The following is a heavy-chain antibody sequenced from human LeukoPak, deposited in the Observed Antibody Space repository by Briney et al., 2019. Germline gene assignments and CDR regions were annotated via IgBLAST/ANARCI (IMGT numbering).Heavy chain of an antibody. CDR2: IYYSGST. J-gene: IGHJ5*02. D-gene: IGHD6-19*01. CDR1: GGSISSSSYY. Sequence: SETLSLTCTVSGGSISSSSYYWGWIRQPPGKGLEWIGSIYYSGSTYYNPSLKSRVTISVDTSKNQFSLKLSSVTAADTAVYYCARERVVAGRSGVRWFDPWGQGTLVTVSS. V-gene: IGHV4-39*07. CDR3: ARERVVAGRSGVRWFDP.